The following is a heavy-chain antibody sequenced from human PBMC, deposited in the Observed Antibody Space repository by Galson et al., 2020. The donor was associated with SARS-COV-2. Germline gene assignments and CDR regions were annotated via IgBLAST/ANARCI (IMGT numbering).Heavy chain of an antibody. CDR1: VGSFSGFS. J-gene: IGHJ6*02. Sequence: ETSETLSLNCAVYVGSFSGFSWSWVRQYPGQGLEWIGEINHSGSANYNPSLKSRVTISVDTSKNQFSLKLTSVTAAETGVYFCARGRIGVVPAPILGLGPYYEYYAMDVWGQGTTITVSS. D-gene: IGHD2-2*01. V-gene: IGHV4-34*01. CDR3: ARGRIGVVPAPILGLGPYYEYYAMDV. CDR2: INHSGSA.